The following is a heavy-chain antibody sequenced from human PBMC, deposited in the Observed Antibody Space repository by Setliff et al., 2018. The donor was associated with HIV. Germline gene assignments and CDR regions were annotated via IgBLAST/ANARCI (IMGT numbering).Heavy chain of an antibody. J-gene: IGHJ4*02. D-gene: IGHD3-10*01. CDR3: ARGRGVIRGGDIDY. CDR1: GFTFSTHT. CDR2: ISSSGTYI. V-gene: IGHV3-21*01. Sequence: GSLRLSCAASGFTFSTHTMNWVRQAPGKGLEWVSSISSSGTYIYYADSVKGRFTISRDNAKNSLYLQMNSLRAEDTAVYYCARGRGVIRGGDIDYWGQGTLVTVSS.